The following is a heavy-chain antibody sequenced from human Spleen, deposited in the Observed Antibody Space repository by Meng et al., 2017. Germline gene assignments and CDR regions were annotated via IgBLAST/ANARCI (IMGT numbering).Heavy chain of an antibody. CDR2: IYHGGDT. J-gene: IGHJ4*02. CDR1: GGSISSIDW. Sequence: VHVAEQGPGLGRPCGPLSLTWVVSGGSISSIDWWGWVRQPPGKGLEWIGEIYHGGDTNYNPSLKSRVTIAIDKSKTQFSLKLSSVTAADTAVYYCAGRVATIPTDEYYFDYWGEGTLVTVSS. V-gene: IGHV4/OR15-8*02. D-gene: IGHD5-12*01. CDR3: AGRVATIPTDEYYFDY.